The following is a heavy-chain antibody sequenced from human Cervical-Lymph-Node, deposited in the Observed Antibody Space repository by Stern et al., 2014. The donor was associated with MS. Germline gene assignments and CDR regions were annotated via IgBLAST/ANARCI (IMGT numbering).Heavy chain of an antibody. J-gene: IGHJ5*02. CDR3: TRALRIADRPSPGGHWFDP. Sequence: QVQLVESGAEVEKPGASVKVSCKASGYIFTDYYLHWVRQAPGQGLEWMGRINPNSGGTSYAQSFQGRVTLTRDTSITTAYMDLSRLTSDDTAMYYCTRALRIADRPSPGGHWFDPWGQGTLVIVSS. D-gene: IGHD6-6*01. V-gene: IGHV1-2*02. CDR1: GYIFTDYY. CDR2: INPNSGGT.